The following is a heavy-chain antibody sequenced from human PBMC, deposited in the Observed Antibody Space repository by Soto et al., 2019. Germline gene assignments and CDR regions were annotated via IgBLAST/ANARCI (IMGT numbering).Heavy chain of an antibody. Sequence: EVQLLESGGGLVQPGGSLRLSCAASRFTFRSYAMNWVRQAPGKGLEWVSGISGSGGSTYYADSVKGRFTISRDNSKNTLYLQMNSLRVEDTAVYYCAEQPQESWSGSPLGGYFQHWGQGTLVTVSS. CDR2: ISGSGGST. V-gene: IGHV3-23*01. CDR3: AEQPQESWSGSPLGGYFQH. D-gene: IGHD1-26*01. J-gene: IGHJ1*01. CDR1: RFTFRSYA.